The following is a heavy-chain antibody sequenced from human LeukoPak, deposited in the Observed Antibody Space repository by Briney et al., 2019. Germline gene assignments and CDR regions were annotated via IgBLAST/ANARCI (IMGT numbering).Heavy chain of an antibody. CDR2: MNPHSGET. Sequence: ASVSVCFTPAGYRVTSYPLHWVRRAPGQQREWLGWMNPHSGETSNAQKFQGRVTMTRDTSISVAYMELSSLRSDDTAVYYCARGMDAEAFQNWGQGTLVTVSS. J-gene: IGHJ1*01. D-gene: IGHD2-2*03. CDR3: ARGMDAEAFQN. V-gene: IGHV1-2*02. CDR1: GYRVTSYP.